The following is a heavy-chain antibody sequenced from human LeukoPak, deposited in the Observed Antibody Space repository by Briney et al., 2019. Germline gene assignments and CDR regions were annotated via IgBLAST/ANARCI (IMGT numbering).Heavy chain of an antibody. D-gene: IGHD2-2*01. J-gene: IGHJ5*02. CDR2: INPNSGGT. Sequence: ASVKVSCKASGYTFTGYYMHWVRQAPGQGLEWMGWINPNSGGTNYAQKFQGRVTMTRDTSISTAYMELSRLRSDDTAVYYCARVGVPAAGWFGPWGQGTLVTVSS. V-gene: IGHV1-2*02. CDR3: ARVGVPAAGWFGP. CDR1: GYTFTGYY.